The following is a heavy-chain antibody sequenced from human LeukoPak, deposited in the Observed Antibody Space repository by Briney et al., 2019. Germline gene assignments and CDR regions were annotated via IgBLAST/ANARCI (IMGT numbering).Heavy chain of an antibody. CDR2: MNPNSGNT. V-gene: IGHV1-8*02. J-gene: IGHJ4*02. CDR3: VRGNSGSYYLY. D-gene: IGHD1-26*01. Sequence: ASVKVSCKASGYTFTNYDINWVRQATGQGLEWMGWMNPNSGNTGFVQKLQGRVILTRDTSINTAYMELSSLRSDDTAVYYCVRGNSGSYYLYWGQGTLVTVSS. CDR1: GYTFTNYD.